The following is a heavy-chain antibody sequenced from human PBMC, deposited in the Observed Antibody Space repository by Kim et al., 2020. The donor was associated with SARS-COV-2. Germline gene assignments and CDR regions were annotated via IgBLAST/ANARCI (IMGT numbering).Heavy chain of an antibody. V-gene: IGHV3-30*18. CDR1: GFTFSNYA. D-gene: IGHD2-15*01. J-gene: IGHJ4*02. CDR3: VKDREYCSGGTCYNGILDH. Sequence: GGSLRLSCAASGFTFSNYAMHWVRQAPGKGLEWMAVISHDGSKEYYGDSVKGRFTISRYNSRNPLSLQMNSLRGEDTAVYSCVKDREYCSGGTCYNGILDHWGQGTLVTVSS. CDR2: ISHDGSKE.